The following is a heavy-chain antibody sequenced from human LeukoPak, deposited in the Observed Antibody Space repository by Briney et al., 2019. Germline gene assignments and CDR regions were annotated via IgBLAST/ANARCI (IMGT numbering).Heavy chain of an antibody. CDR1: GFSFSRNW. CDR3: ASKAGRYYYYYMDV. D-gene: IGHD6-25*01. Sequence: PGGSLRLSCAASGFSFSRNWMSWVRQAPGKGLEWVANIKQDGSEKYYVDSVKGRFTISRDNVKNSLYLQMKSLRAEDTAVYYCASKAGRYYYYYMDVWGKGTTVTVSS. V-gene: IGHV3-7*01. CDR2: IKQDGSEK. J-gene: IGHJ6*03.